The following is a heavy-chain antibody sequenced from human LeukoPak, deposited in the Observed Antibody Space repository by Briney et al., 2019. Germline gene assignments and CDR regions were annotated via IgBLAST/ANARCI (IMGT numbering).Heavy chain of an antibody. Sequence: GGSLRLSCTASGFTFSSYSLYWVRQAPGKGLECVAVISYHESNKYYADSVKGRFTISRDNSKDTLFLQMNSLRAEDTAVYYCARNVESAYYDFGDGTDVWGQGTTVTVSS. CDR3: ARNVESAYYDFGDGTDV. CDR1: GFTFSSYS. V-gene: IGHV3-30-3*01. D-gene: IGHD3-3*01. CDR2: ISYHESNK. J-gene: IGHJ6*02.